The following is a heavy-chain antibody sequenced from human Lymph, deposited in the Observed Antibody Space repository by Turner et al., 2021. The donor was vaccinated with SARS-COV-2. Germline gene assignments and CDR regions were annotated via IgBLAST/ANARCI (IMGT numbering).Heavy chain of an antibody. J-gene: IGHJ4*02. CDR2: IYYSGST. V-gene: IGHV4-59*01. CDR3: ARGFDY. Sequence: QVQLQHSDPGLVQPSATLSLTCTVSGGSISSYYWSWIRQPPGKGLEWIGYIYYSGSTKYNPSVKRRVTRSVDTSKNQFSLKPTSVTAADTAVYYCARGFDYWGQGTLVTVSP. CDR1: GGSISSYY.